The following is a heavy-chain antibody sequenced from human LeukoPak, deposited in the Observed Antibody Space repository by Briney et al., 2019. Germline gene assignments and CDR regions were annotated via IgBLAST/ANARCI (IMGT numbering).Heavy chain of an antibody. V-gene: IGHV4-38-2*01. CDR1: GYSISSGYY. D-gene: IGHD6-13*01. CDR3: ALSSVGAAGTWSGLFDY. J-gene: IGHJ4*02. CDR2: ISPSGST. Sequence: PSETLSLTCAVSGYSISSGYYWGWIRQPPGKGLEWIGSISPSGSTFYNPSLKSRVTISVDTSKNQFSLKLRSVTAADTAVYYCALSSVGAAGTWSGLFDYWGQGTLVTVSS.